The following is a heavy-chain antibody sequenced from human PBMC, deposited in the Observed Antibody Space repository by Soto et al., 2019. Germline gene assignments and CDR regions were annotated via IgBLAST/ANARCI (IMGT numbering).Heavy chain of an antibody. J-gene: IGHJ4*02. Sequence: EVQLLESGGGLVQPGGSLRLSCAVSGFTFSSHAMSWVRQAPGKGLECVSSSTGSGDNKYYADSVKGRFTTSRDKSKSTLYRQMNTLGAEDTAVYYCAKDLQLSGWLSAQTFDYWGQGTKVTVSS. CDR1: GFTFSSHA. D-gene: IGHD6-19*01. CDR3: AKDLQLSGWLSAQTFDY. CDR2: STGSGDNK. V-gene: IGHV3-23*01.